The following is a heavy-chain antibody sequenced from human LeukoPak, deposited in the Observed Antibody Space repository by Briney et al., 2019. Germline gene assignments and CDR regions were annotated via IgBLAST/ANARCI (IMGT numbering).Heavy chain of an antibody. CDR2: ITYGSDTI. Sequence: GGSLRLSCVASGFYFGGHAMHWLRQAPGKGLEWVAYITYGSDTIYYADSVKGRFTISRDNAKNSLYLQMNSLRAEDTAVYYCAREKRIQLWSDYYYYGMDVXXXXXXVXXSS. V-gene: IGHV3-48*04. D-gene: IGHD5-18*01. CDR3: AREKRIQLWSDYYYYGMDV. CDR1: GFYFGGHA. J-gene: IGHJ6*01.